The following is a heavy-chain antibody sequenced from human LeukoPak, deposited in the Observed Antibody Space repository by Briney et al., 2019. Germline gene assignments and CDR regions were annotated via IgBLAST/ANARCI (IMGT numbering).Heavy chain of an antibody. D-gene: IGHD6-6*01. Sequence: SETLSLTCTVSGGSISSYYWSWIRQPPGKGLEWIGYIYYSGSTKYNPALKSRVTISIDSSKNQFSLNLSSVTAADTAVYYCARDSGFSGTQRGEYWGQGTLVTVSS. CDR3: ARDSGFSGTQRGEY. J-gene: IGHJ4*02. CDR1: GGSISSYY. CDR2: IYYSGST. V-gene: IGHV4-59*13.